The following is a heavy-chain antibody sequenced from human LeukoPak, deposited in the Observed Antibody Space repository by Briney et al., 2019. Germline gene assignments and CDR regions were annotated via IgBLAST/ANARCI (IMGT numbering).Heavy chain of an antibody. CDR1: GGSFSGYY. CDR3: ARGVDGWLQR. Sequence: SETLSLTCAVYGGSFSGYYWSWIRQPPGKGLEWIGEINHSGSTNYNPSLKSRVTISVDTSKNQFSLKLSSVTAADTAVYYCARGVDGWLQRWGQGTLVTVSS. CDR2: INHSGST. J-gene: IGHJ4*02. D-gene: IGHD5-24*01. V-gene: IGHV4-34*01.